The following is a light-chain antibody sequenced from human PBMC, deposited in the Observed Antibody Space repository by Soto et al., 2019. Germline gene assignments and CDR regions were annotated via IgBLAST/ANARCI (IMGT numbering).Light chain of an antibody. J-gene: IGLJ2*01. CDR2: GNS. V-gene: IGLV1-40*01. CDR3: QSYDSSLSVFVV. Sequence: SVLTKPPSVSGAPGQRVTISCTGSSSNIGAGYDVHWYQQLPGTAPKLLIYGNSNRPSGVPDRFSGSKSGTSASLAITGLQAEDEADYYCQSYDSSLSVFVVFGGGTKLTVL. CDR1: SSNIGAGYD.